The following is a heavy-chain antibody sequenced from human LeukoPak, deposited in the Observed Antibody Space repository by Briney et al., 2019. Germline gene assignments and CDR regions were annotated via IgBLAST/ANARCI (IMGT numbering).Heavy chain of an antibody. V-gene: IGHV3-48*04. Sequence: GGSLSLSCAASGLTFSTFSMNWVRQAPGKGPEWVSYISSSSSTIYYADSVKGRFTISRDNAKNSLYLQMNSLRAEDTAVYYCARVRISSGPGGYYFDYWGQGTLVTVSS. CDR3: ARVRISSGPGGYYFDY. CDR2: ISSSSSTI. CDR1: GLTFSTFS. D-gene: IGHD6-19*01. J-gene: IGHJ4*02.